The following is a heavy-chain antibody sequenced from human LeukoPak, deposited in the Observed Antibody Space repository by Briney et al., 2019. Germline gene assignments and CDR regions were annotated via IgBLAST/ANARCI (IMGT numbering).Heavy chain of an antibody. CDR3: AREVLGATSPFDY. Sequence: SQTLSLTCTVSGCSISSGCYYWSWIRQPAGKGLEWIGRRYTSGSNNYNPSLKSRVTISVDTSKNQSSLKLSSVTAADTAVYYCAREVLGATSPFDYWGQGTLVTVSS. V-gene: IGHV4-61*02. CDR2: RYTSGSN. D-gene: IGHD1-26*01. J-gene: IGHJ4*02. CDR1: GCSISSGCYY.